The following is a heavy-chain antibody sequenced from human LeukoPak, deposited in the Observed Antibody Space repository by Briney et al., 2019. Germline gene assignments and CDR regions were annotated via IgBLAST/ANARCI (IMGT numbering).Heavy chain of an antibody. D-gene: IGHD5-18*01. CDR3: ARDHVDTAMDTNY. J-gene: IGHJ4*02. CDR1: GFTFSSYA. CDR2: ISYDGSNK. Sequence: PGGSLRLSCAASGFTFSSYAMHWVRQAPGKGLEWVAVISYDGSNKYYADSVKGRFTISRDNSKNMLYLQMNSLRAEDTAVYYCARDHVDTAMDTNYWGQGTLVTVSS. V-gene: IGHV3-30*04.